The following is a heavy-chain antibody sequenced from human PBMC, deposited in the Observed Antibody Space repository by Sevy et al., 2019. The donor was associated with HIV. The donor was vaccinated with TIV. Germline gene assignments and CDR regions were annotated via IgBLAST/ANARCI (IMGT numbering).Heavy chain of an antibody. D-gene: IGHD5-18*01. V-gene: IGHV3-11*01. CDR3: ARVRYNYGSYYFDH. Sequence: GGSLRLSCAASEFTFSDNYMSWIRQAPGKGLEWVSYISSRGSTIYYADSVKGRFTISRDNANNSLYLQMKSLGAEDTAVYYCARVRYNYGSYYFDHWGQGTLVTVSS. CDR2: ISSRGSTI. CDR1: EFTFSDNY. J-gene: IGHJ4*02.